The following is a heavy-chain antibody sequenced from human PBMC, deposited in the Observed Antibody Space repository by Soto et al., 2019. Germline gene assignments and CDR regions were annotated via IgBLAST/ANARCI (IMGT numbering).Heavy chain of an antibody. CDR2: IYWDDDK. Sequence: QITLKESGPTLVKPTQTLTLTCTFSGFSLTTRGVGVGWIRQPPGKALEWLALIYWDDDKRYSPSLKSRLIITKDTSKNQVALTLTNMDPVDTATYYCAHRSRVTAKWKNWFDPWGQGTLVTVSS. V-gene: IGHV2-5*02. J-gene: IGHJ5*02. CDR3: AHRSRVTAKWKNWFDP. D-gene: IGHD2-21*02. CDR1: GFSLTTRGVG.